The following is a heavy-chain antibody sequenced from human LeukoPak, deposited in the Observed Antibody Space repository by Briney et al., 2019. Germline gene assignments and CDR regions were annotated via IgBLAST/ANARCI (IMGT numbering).Heavy chain of an antibody. D-gene: IGHD6-19*01. CDR2: ISSSSSYI. J-gene: IGHJ4*02. CDR3: ARLGGWLPDY. Sequence: GVSPRLSCAASGFTFSSYSMNWVRQAPGKGLEWVSSISSSSSYIYYADSVKGRFTISRDNAKNSLYLQMNSLRAEDTAVYYCARLGGWLPDYWGQGTLVTVST. CDR1: GFTFSSYS. V-gene: IGHV3-21*01.